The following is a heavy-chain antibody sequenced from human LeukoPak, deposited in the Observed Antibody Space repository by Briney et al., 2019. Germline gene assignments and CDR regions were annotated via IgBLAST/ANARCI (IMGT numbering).Heavy chain of an antibody. D-gene: IGHD3-22*01. Sequence: GGSLRLSCAASGFTFSSYAMSWVRQAPGKGLEWVSAISGSGGSTYYADSVKARFTISRDNSKNTLYLQMNSLRAEDTAVYYCAKDPGGPNYYDSSGHDYWGQGTLVTVSS. V-gene: IGHV3-23*01. CDR1: GFTFSSYA. CDR3: AKDPGGPNYYDSSGHDY. CDR2: ISGSGGST. J-gene: IGHJ4*02.